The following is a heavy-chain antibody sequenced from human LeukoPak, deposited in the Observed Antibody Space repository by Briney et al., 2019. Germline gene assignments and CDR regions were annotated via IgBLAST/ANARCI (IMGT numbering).Heavy chain of an antibody. J-gene: IGHJ3*01. CDR1: GGSINNFC. D-gene: IGHD3-9*01. CDR3: SRDGETGLGDIGIPV. V-gene: IGHV4-4*07. Sequence: SETLSLICTVSGGSINNFCWSWVRQSAGKGLEWIGRISSSGNTNYSPSVKSRITMSVDMSKNQFSLELRSVTAADTAVYYCSRDGETGLGDIGIPVWGQGTMVTVSS. CDR2: ISSSGNT.